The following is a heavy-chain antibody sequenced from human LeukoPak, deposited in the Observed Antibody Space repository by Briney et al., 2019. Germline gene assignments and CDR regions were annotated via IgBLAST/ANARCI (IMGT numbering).Heavy chain of an antibody. CDR3: ARERITIFGVVPTALDY. Sequence: ASVKVSCKASGYTFTGYGISWVRQAPGQGLEWMGWISAYNGNTNYAQKLQGRVTMTTDTSTSTAYMELRSLRSDDTAVYYCARERITIFGVVPTALDYWGQGTLVTISS. CDR2: ISAYNGNT. V-gene: IGHV1-18*01. CDR1: GYTFTGYG. D-gene: IGHD3-3*01. J-gene: IGHJ4*02.